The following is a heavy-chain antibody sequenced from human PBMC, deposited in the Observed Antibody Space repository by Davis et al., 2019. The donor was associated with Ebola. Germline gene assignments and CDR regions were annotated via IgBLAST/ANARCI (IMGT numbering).Heavy chain of an antibody. V-gene: IGHV3-21*01. D-gene: IGHD3-10*02. J-gene: IGHJ4*02. CDR2: VNSPSNYI. CDR1: GFTFTSYT. Sequence: PGESLKISCAASGFTFTSYTMYWVRQAPGKGLEWVSSVNSPSNYIYYADSVKGRFTISRDNAKNSVYLQMNSLRAEDTAVYYCARDSGIFGDYYFDSWGQGTLVTVSS. CDR3: ARDSGIFGDYYFDS.